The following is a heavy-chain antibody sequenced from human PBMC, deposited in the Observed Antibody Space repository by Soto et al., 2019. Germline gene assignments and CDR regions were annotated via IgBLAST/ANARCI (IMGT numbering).Heavy chain of an antibody. V-gene: IGHV3-23*01. CDR1: GFAFSSYA. CDR3: AKVVSKDYGDYLSDSYYYGMDV. Sequence: EVQLLESGGGLVQPGGSLRLSCAASGFAFSSYAMTWVRQAPGKGSEWVSSISGGSVSTYYIDSVKCRFTISRDNSKNTVYLQMNSLTGEDTAVYCCAKVVSKDYGDYLSDSYYYGMDVWGQGTTVTVSS. D-gene: IGHD4-17*01. CDR2: ISGGSVST. J-gene: IGHJ6*02.